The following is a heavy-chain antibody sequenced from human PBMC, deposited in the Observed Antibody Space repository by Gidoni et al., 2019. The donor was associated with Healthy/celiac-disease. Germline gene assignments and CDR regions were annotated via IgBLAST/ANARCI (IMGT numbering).Heavy chain of an antibody. CDR3: ARDQYYYDSSGYYLPDY. J-gene: IGHJ4*02. D-gene: IGHD3-22*01. CDR2: ISYDGSNK. Sequence: QVQLVESGGGVVQPGRSLRLSCAASGFTSSSYAMHWVRQAPGKGLEWVAVISYDGSNKYYADSVKGRFTISRDNSKNTLYLQMNSLRAEDTAVYYCARDQYYYDSSGYYLPDYWGQGTLVTVSS. V-gene: IGHV3-30*04. CDR1: GFTSSSYA.